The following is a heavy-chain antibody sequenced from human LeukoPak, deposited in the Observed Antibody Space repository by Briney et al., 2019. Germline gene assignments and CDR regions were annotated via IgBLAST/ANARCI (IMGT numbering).Heavy chain of an antibody. CDR2: IYYSGST. CDR1: GGSISSSSYY. Sequence: SETLSLTCTVSGGSISSSSYYWGWIRQPPGKGLEWIGSIYYSGSTCYNPSLKSRVTISVDTSKNQFSLKLSSVTAADTAVYYCARTSYYYDSSGYYCGQGTLVTVSS. J-gene: IGHJ4*02. D-gene: IGHD3-22*01. CDR3: ARTSYYYDSSGYY. V-gene: IGHV4-39*01.